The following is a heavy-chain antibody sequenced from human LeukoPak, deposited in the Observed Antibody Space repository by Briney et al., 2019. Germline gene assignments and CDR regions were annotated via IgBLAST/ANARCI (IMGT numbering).Heavy chain of an antibody. CDR3: ARAPSEIGGYYPEYFRH. J-gene: IGHJ1*01. D-gene: IGHD3-22*01. CDR1: GFTFSSYW. CDR2: IKSDGST. V-gene: IGHV3-74*01. Sequence: GGSLRLSCAASGFTFSSYWMHWVRQAPGKGLVWVSRIKSDGSTRYADSVKGRFTISRDNAKNTVSLQMISLRAEDTGVYYCARAPSEIGGYYPEYFRHWGQGTLVTVSP.